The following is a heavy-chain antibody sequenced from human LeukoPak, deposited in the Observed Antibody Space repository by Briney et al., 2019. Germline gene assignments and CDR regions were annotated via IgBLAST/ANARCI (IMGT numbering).Heavy chain of an antibody. CDR1: GDSFSGYY. V-gene: IGHV4-34*01. Sequence: SETLSLTCAVYGDSFSGYYWAWIRQPPGKGLEWIGEINHVGRTNYNPSLKSRVSMSVDTSKSQFSLNLNSVTAADTAFYYCAKVAGSYYDSSGYYRKDYWGQGTLVTVSS. D-gene: IGHD3-22*01. CDR3: AKVAGSYYDSSGYYRKDY. CDR2: INHVGRT. J-gene: IGHJ4*02.